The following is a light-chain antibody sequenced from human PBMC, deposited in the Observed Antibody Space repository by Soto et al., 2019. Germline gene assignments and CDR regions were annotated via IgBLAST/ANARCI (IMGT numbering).Light chain of an antibody. V-gene: IGKV3-20*01. CDR3: QHYYTSYTT. CDR1: QSVTGNY. CDR2: GAS. J-gene: IGKJ1*01. Sequence: EVALTQSPGTLSLSPGERATLSCGASQSVTGNYLAWYQQKPGQAPRLLIFGASTRATGIPDRFSGSGSGTDFTLTISRLEPEDFAVYYCQHYYTSYTTFGQGTKVDIK.